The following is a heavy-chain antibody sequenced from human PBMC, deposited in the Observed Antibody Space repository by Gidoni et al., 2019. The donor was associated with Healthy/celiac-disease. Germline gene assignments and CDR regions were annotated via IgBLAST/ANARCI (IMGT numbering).Heavy chain of an antibody. D-gene: IGHD6-19*01. CDR3: ARQWLALDY. CDR1: GFTFSSYA. J-gene: IGHJ4*02. V-gene: IGHV3-30-3*01. CDR2: ISYDGSNK. Sequence: QVQPVASGGGVVQPGRALRLSCAASGFTFSSYAMHWVRQAPGKGLEWVAVISYDGSNKYYADSVKGRFTISRDNSKNTLYLQMNSLRAEDTAVYYCARQWLALDYWGQGTLVTVSS.